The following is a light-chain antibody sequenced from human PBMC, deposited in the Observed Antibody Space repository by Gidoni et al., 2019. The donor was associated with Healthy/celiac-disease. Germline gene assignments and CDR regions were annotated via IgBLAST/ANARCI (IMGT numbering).Light chain of an antibody. CDR2: AAS. Sequence: DIQMTQSTSSLSASVGDRVTITCRASQSISSYLNWYQQKPGKAPKRLIYAASSLQSGVPSRFSGSGSGTDFTLTISSLQPEDFATYYCQQRYSTPYTFGQXTKLEIK. J-gene: IGKJ2*01. CDR1: QSISSY. V-gene: IGKV1-39*01. CDR3: QQRYSTPYT.